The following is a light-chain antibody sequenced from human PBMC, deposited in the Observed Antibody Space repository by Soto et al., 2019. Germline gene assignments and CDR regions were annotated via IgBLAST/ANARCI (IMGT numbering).Light chain of an antibody. CDR2: EGS. V-gene: IGLV2-23*03. J-gene: IGLJ2*01. CDR1: SSDVGSYNL. CDR3: CSYACSSTFAKVV. Sequence: QSVLTQPASVSGSPGQSITISCTGTSSDVGSYNLVSWYQQHPGKAPKLMIYEGSKRPSGVSNRFSGSKSRNTASLTISGLQAEDEADYYCCSYACSSTFAKVVFGGGTKLTVL.